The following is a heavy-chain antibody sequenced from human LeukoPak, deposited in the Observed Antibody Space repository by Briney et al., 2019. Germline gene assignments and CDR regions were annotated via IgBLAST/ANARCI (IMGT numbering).Heavy chain of an antibody. D-gene: IGHD2-15*01. J-gene: IGHJ5*02. CDR2: IYYSGST. CDR3: ARDGGGYCSGGSCYFWFDP. Sequence: SETLSLTCTVSGGSISSGGYYWSWIRQHPGKGLEWIGYIYYSGSTYYNPSLKSRLTISVDTSKNQFSLKLSSVTAADTAIYYCARDGGGYCSGGSCYFWFDPWGQGTLVTASS. V-gene: IGHV4-31*03. CDR1: GGSISSGGYY.